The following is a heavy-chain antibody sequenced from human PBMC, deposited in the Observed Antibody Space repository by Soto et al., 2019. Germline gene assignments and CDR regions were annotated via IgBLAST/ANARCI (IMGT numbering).Heavy chain of an antibody. D-gene: IGHD1-20*01. CDR1: GGTFSRYA. V-gene: IGHV1-69*01. J-gene: IGHJ6*02. Sequence: QVQLVQSGAEVKKPGSSVKVSCKASGGTFSRYAISWVRQAPGQGLEWMGGIIPIFGTANYAQKFQGRVTITADESTSTAYMELSSLRSEDTAVYYCARDLLEYNWRGDGMDVWGQGTTVTVSS. CDR2: IIPIFGTA. CDR3: ARDLLEYNWRGDGMDV.